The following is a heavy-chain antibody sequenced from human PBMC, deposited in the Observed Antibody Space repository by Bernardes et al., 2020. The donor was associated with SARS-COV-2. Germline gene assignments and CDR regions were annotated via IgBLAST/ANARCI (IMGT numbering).Heavy chain of an antibody. V-gene: IGHV3-13*04. D-gene: IGHD1-26*01. CDR2: IGTAGDT. CDR3: ARDRGSYWYFDL. CDR1: GFTFRSSD. Sequence: GGSLLLSCAASGFTFRSSDMHWVRQATGKGLEWVSAIGTAGDTYYPGSVKGRFTISRENAKNSLYLQMNSLRAGDTAVYYCARDRGSYWYFDLWGRGTLVTVSA. J-gene: IGHJ2*01.